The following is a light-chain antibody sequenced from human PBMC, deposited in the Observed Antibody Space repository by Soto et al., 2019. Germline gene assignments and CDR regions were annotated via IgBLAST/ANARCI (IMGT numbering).Light chain of an antibody. CDR2: EVS. CDR3: SSYAGSNILV. J-gene: IGLJ2*01. V-gene: IGLV2-8*01. CDR1: SSDIGGYNY. Sequence: QSVLTQPPSASGSPGQSVAISCTGTSSDIGGYNYVSWYQQHPGKAPKLMIFEVSQRPSGVPDRFSGSKSGNTASLTVSGLQAEDEADYYCSSYAGSNILVFGGGTKLIVL.